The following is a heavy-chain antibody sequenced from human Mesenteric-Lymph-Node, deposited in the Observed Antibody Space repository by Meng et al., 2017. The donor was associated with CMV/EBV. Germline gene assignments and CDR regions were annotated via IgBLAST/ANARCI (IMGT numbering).Heavy chain of an antibody. V-gene: IGHV3-21*04. Sequence: GGSLRLSCAASGFTFSSYSMNWVRQAPGKGLEWVSSISNSSSYIYYADSVKGRFTISRDNSKNTLYLEMNGLRGEDTAVYYCVKDGSGWYPNWFDPWGQGTLVTVSS. J-gene: IGHJ5*02. CDR1: GFTFSSYS. CDR2: ISNSSSYI. D-gene: IGHD6-19*01. CDR3: VKDGSGWYPNWFDP.